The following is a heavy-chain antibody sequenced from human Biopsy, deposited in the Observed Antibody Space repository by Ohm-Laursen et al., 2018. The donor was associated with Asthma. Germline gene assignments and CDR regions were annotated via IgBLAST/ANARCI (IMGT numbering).Heavy chain of an antibody. Sequence: TLSPTCTVSGDSITSGGCCWNWIRQHPGKGLEWIGYIHHSGTSYFNPSLKSRVSFSRDTSKNQFSLRLSSVTAVDTAMYYCARIPRRSGSYFVDYWGQGTLVTVSS. CDR1: GDSITSGGCC. CDR2: IHHSGTS. CDR3: ARIPRRSGSYFVDY. J-gene: IGHJ4*02. V-gene: IGHV4-31*03. D-gene: IGHD3-22*01.